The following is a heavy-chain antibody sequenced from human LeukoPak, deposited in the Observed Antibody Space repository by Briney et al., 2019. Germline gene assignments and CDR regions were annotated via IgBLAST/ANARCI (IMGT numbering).Heavy chain of an antibody. V-gene: IGHV3-21*01. CDR2: ISSTTSYI. CDR3: AKTSMVMNFDY. J-gene: IGHJ4*02. CDR1: GFTFSSYA. D-gene: IGHD5-18*01. Sequence: GGSLRLSCAASGFTFSSYAMNWVRQAPGKGLEWVSSISSTTSYIYYADSVKGRFTISRDNAKNSLYLQMNSLRAEDTAVYYCAKTSMVMNFDYWGQGTLVTVSS.